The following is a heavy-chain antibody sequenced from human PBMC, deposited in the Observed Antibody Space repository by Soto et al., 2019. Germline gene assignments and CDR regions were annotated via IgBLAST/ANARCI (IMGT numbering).Heavy chain of an antibody. CDR1: GYTFTSYD. CDR3: ARVTRDSSGYYYEWFDP. CDR2: MNPNSGNT. D-gene: IGHD3-22*01. J-gene: IGHJ5*02. V-gene: IGHV1-8*01. Sequence: ASVKVSCKASGYTFTSYDINWVRQATGQGLEWMGWMNPNSGNTGYAQKFQGRVTMTRNTSISTAYMELSSLRSEDTAVYYCARVTRDSSGYYYEWFDPWGQGTLVTVSS.